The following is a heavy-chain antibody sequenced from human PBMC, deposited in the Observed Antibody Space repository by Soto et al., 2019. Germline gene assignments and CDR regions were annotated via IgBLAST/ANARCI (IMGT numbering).Heavy chain of an antibody. D-gene: IGHD7-27*01. Sequence: QVQLQQWGAGLLKPSETLSLTCAVYGGSSSGYYWSWIRQPPGKGLEWIGEINHSRSTNYNPSLKSRVTISVDTSKNQFSLKLSSVTAADTAVYYCARGWGRIFDYWGQGTLVTVSS. V-gene: IGHV4-34*01. CDR3: ARGWGRIFDY. J-gene: IGHJ4*02. CDR1: GGSSSGYY. CDR2: INHSRST.